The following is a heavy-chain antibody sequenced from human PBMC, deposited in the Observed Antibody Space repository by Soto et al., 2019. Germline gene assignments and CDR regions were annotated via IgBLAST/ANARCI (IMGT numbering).Heavy chain of an antibody. J-gene: IGHJ5*02. CDR2: ISSSSSTI. D-gene: IGHD2-21*01. CDR3: ARPARDCGATTCYSYFDP. Sequence: GGSMRVSCAASGFTISSYSMNWVSKASGKGLEWVSYISSSSSTIYYADSVKGRFTISRDNAKNSLYLQMNSLRAEDTAVYYCARPARDCGATTCYSYFDPWGQGARVTVSS. V-gene: IGHV3-48*04. CDR1: GFTISSYS.